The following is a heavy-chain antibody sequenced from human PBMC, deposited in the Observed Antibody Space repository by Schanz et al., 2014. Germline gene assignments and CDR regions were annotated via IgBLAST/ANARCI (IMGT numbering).Heavy chain of an antibody. Sequence: QVQLVESGGGLVKPGGSLRLSCAASGFTFSTCAMHWVRQAPGKGLEWVAVISYEGNDKYYGDSVKGRFTISRDNSKNTVYLQMNSLRAEDTAVYFCASLIGTTSAHFYGMDVWGQGTTVTVSS. V-gene: IGHV3-30*14. CDR1: GFTFSTCA. J-gene: IGHJ6*02. CDR3: ASLIGTTSAHFYGMDV. D-gene: IGHD1-7*01. CDR2: ISYEGNDK.